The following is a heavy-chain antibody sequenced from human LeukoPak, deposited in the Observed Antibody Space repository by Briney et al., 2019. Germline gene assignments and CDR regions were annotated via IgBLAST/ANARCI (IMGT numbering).Heavy chain of an antibody. CDR1: GFTFSDHA. V-gene: IGHV3-64*02. CDR2: ISRNGTRT. CDR3: VRDSFYTGYDRGFGY. Sequence: GGSLRLSCATSGFTFSDHALHWVHQAPGKGLQYVSAISRNGTRTFYADSVRDRFIISRDKSTKTLYLQMASLRLKDMGVYYCVRDSFYTGYDRGFGYWGRGTLVTVSS. D-gene: IGHD5-12*01. J-gene: IGHJ4*02.